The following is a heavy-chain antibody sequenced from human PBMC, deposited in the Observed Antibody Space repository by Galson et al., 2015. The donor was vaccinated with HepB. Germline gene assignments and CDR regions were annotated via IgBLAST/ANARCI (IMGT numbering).Heavy chain of an antibody. D-gene: IGHD2-15*01. J-gene: IGHJ4*02. CDR3: VSRPGGASCQGPFDY. V-gene: IGHV4-39*01. CDR1: GGSISSSSYC. CDR2: LYYSGST. Sequence: SETLSLTCSVSGGSISSSSYCWGWIRQPPGRGLEWIVTLYYSGSTYYNPSLNCRVTTSVDTSRNQFSLRLSSVTASDMAMYYCVSRPGGASCQGPFDYWGQGALVTVSS.